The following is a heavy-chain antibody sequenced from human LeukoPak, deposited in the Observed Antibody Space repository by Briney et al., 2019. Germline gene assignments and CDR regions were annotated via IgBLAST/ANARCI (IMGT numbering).Heavy chain of an antibody. D-gene: IGHD6-13*01. CDR2: IKQDGSEK. CDR3: ARPYSSSWYNWFDP. J-gene: IGHJ5*02. Sequence: GGSLRLSCAASGFTFSSYGMHWVRQAPGKGLEWVASIKQDGSEKYYVDSVKGRFTISRDNAQNSLYLQMNSLRADDTAVYYCARPYSSSWYNWFDPWGQGTLVTVSS. CDR1: GFTFSSYG. V-gene: IGHV3-7*04.